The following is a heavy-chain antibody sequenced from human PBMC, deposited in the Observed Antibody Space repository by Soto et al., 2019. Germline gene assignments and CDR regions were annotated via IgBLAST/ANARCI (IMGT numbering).Heavy chain of an antibody. J-gene: IGHJ6*02. V-gene: IGHV3-23*01. Sequence: PGGSLRLSCAASGFTFSSYAMSWVRQAPGKGLEWVSATSGSGGSTYYADSVKGRFTISRDNSKNTLYLQMNSLRAEDTAVYYCAKRLSSSWYNYYYGMDVWGQGTTVTVSS. D-gene: IGHD6-13*01. CDR1: GFTFSSYA. CDR3: AKRLSSSWYNYYYGMDV. CDR2: TSGSGGST.